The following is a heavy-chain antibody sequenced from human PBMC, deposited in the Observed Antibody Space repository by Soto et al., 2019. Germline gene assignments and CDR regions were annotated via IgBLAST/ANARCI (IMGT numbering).Heavy chain of an antibody. Sequence: GGSLRLSCAASGFTFSSYAMSWVRQAPGKGLEWVSAISGSGGSTYYADSVKGRFTISRDNSKNTLYLQMNSLRAEDTAVYYRAKGFGPPIAAAESRVFDYWGQGTLVTVSS. CDR1: GFTFSSYA. J-gene: IGHJ4*02. CDR2: ISGSGGST. V-gene: IGHV3-23*01. CDR3: AKGFGPPIAAAESRVFDY. D-gene: IGHD6-13*01.